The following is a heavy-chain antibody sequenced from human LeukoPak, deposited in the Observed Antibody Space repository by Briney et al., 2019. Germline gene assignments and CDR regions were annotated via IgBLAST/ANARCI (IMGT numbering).Heavy chain of an antibody. CDR1: GYTFTSYD. CDR2: INPSGGST. J-gene: IGHJ4*02. V-gene: IGHV1-46*01. CDR3: ARETMHYYDSSGYQPLDY. D-gene: IGHD3-22*01. Sequence: ASVKVSCKASGYTFTSYDINWVRQATGQGLEWMGIINPSGGSTSYAQKFQGRVTMTRDMSTSTVYMELSSLRSEDTAVYYCARETMHYYDSSGYQPLDYWGQGTLVTVSS.